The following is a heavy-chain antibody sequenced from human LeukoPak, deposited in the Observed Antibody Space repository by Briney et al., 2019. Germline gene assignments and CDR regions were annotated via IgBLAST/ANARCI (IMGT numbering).Heavy chain of an antibody. CDR2: INHSGST. CDR3: ARNPMWKGYCSGGSCYLVDY. CDR1: GGSFSGYY. J-gene: IGHJ4*02. V-gene: IGHV4-34*01. D-gene: IGHD2-15*01. Sequence: SETLSPTCAVYGGSFSGYYWSWIRQPPGKGLEWIGEINHSGSTNYNPSLKSRVTISVDTSKNQFSLKLSSVTAADTAVYYCARNPMWKGYCSGGSCYLVDYWGQGTLVTVSS.